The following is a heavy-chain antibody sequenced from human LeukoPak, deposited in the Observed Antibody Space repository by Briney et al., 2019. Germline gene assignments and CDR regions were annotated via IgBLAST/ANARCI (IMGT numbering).Heavy chain of an antibody. CDR1: TDSTNTYY. CDR3: RLRWGLLAPCFDH. D-gene: IGHD2-15*01. Sequence: NTSETLSLTGSVSTDSTNTYYWSWIRQSPGKGLEWGGHIYHSGSTDYNPSFKSRVTISIDKSKKEYSLKLTSVTVADRAMYCVRLRWGLLAPCFDHWGQGAFVIVSS. V-gene: IGHV4-59*01. J-gene: IGHJ4*02. CDR2: IYHSGST.